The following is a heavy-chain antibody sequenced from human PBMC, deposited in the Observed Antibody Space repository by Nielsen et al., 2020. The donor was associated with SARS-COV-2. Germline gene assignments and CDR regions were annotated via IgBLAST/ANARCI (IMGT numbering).Heavy chain of an antibody. V-gene: IGHV1-2*06. J-gene: IGHJ4*02. CDR1: GYTFTGYY. CDR3: ATTPAYWATITGTTGNFDY. CDR2: ISPNSGGT. Sequence: ASVKVSCKASGYTFTGYYMHWVRQAPGQGLEWMGRISPNSGGTSYAQKFQGRVTMTEDTSTDTAYMELSSLRSEDTAVYYCATTPAYWATITGTTGNFDYWGQGTLVTVSS. D-gene: IGHD1-7*01.